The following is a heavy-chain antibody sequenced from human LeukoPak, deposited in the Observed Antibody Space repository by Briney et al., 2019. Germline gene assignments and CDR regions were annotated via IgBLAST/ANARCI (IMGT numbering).Heavy chain of an antibody. CDR3: ASQQSFHYYYMDV. CDR1: GFTFSSYS. V-gene: IGHV3-21*01. Sequence: GGSLRLSCAACGFTFSSYSMNWVRQAPGKGLEWVSSISSSSSSYIYYTDSVKGRFTISRDNAKNSLYLQMNSLRAEDTAVYYCASQQSFHYYYMDVWGKGTTVTVSS. J-gene: IGHJ6*03. CDR2: ISSSSSSYI. D-gene: IGHD2/OR15-2a*01.